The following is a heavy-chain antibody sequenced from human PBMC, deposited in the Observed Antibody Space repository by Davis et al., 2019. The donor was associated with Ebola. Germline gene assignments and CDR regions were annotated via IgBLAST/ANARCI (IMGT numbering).Heavy chain of an antibody. Sequence: SETLSLTCTVSGGSISSSSYYWGWIRQPPGKGLEWIGRIYYSGSTYYNPSLKSRVTISVDKSKNQFSLKLSSVTAADTAVYYCARDYYDSSGYLYYFESWGQGTLVTVSS. CDR3: ARDYYDSSGYLYYFES. CDR2: IYYSGST. V-gene: IGHV4-39*07. J-gene: IGHJ4*02. CDR1: GGSISSSSYY. D-gene: IGHD3-22*01.